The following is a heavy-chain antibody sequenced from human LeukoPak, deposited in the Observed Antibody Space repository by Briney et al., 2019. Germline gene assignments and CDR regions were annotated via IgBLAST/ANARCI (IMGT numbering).Heavy chain of an antibody. Sequence: ASVKVSCKASGYTFTGHYMHWVRQAPGQGLEWMGWINPNSGGTNYAQKFQGRVTMTRDTSISTAYMELSRLRSDDTAVYYCARELGGSYSAIDYWGQRTLVTVSS. CDR1: GYTFTGHY. D-gene: IGHD1-26*01. J-gene: IGHJ4*02. V-gene: IGHV1-2*02. CDR3: ARELGGSYSAIDY. CDR2: INPNSGGT.